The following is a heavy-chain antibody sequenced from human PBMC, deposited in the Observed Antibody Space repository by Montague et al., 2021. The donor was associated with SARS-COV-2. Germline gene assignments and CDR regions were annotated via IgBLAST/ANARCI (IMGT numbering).Heavy chain of an antibody. CDR1: GDSINSYY. CDR2: ISYSGST. V-gene: IGHV4-59*01. Sequence: SETLSLTCTVSGDSINSYYWSWIRQSPGKGLERIGYISYSGSTNFNPSLKSRVSMSVDTSKNQFSLNLRYVTAADTAVYYCAKGGGGGSYFFAYWGQGTLFTVSS. CDR3: AKGGGGGSYFFAY. D-gene: IGHD3-16*01. J-gene: IGHJ4*02.